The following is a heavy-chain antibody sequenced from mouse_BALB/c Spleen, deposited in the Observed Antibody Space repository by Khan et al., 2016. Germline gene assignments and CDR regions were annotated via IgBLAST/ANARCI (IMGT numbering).Heavy chain of an antibody. D-gene: IGHD2-13*01. V-gene: IGHV9-3-1*01. J-gene: IGHJ3*01. CDR2: INTYTGEP. CDR1: GYTFTNYG. CDR3: AIGGDYGGFAS. Sequence: QIQLVQSGPELKKPGETDKISCKASGYTFTNYGMNWVKQAPGKGLKWMGWINTYTGEPTYADDFKGRFAFSLQTSASTAYLQINNLKNEDTATYFCAIGGDYGGFASWGQGTLVTVSA.